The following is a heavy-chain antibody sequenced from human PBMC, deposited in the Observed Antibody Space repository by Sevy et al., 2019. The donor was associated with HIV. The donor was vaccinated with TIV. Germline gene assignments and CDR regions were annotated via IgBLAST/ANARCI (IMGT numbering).Heavy chain of an antibody. CDR2: IGSDGTTK. V-gene: IGHV3-48*01. CDR1: GFTFSSLS. J-gene: IGHJ3*01. D-gene: IGHD2-15*01. Sequence: GGSLRLSCEASGFTFSSLSMSWVRQAPGKGLEWVSYIGSDGTTKHYAESMRGRFTISRDNAKNSLYLQINSLRAEYTAVYYCAATSGTWDDAFDLWGQGTMVTVSS. CDR3: AATSGTWDDAFDL.